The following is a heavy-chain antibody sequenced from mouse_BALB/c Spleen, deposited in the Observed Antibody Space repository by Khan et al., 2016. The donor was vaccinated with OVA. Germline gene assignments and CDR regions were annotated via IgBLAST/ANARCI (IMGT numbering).Heavy chain of an antibody. Sequence: EVELVESGGGLVQPGGSRKLSCAASGFTFSSYGMHWVRQAPEKGLEWIAYISGDSNTIYYADTVKGRFTISRDNPKNTLFLQMTSLMSEDTARYDGATSYFYGYYVDYWGQGTPLTVSS. CDR1: GFTFSSYG. D-gene: IGHD1-1*01. V-gene: IGHV5-17*02. CDR2: ISGDSNTI. CDR3: ATSYFYGYYVDY. J-gene: IGHJ2*01.